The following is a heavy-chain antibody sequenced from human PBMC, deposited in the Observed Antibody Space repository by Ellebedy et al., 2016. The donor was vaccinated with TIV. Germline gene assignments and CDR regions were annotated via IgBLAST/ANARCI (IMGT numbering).Heavy chain of an antibody. CDR1: GYRFTSYW. Sequence: GESLKISXTGSGYRFTSYWIAWVRQMPGKGLEWMGIIYPGDSETRYSPSFQGQVTISVDKSISTAYLQWSSLKASDTAMYYCARLLGHYGSGSPVAWGQGTLVTVSS. CDR3: ARLLGHYGSGSPVA. CDR2: IYPGDSET. J-gene: IGHJ5*02. D-gene: IGHD3-10*01. V-gene: IGHV5-51*01.